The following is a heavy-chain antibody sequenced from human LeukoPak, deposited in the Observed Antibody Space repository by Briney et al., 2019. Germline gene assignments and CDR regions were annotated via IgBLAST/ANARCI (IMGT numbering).Heavy chain of an antibody. V-gene: IGHV4-34*01. D-gene: IGHD3-22*01. J-gene: IGHJ6*03. CDR1: GGFFSGYY. Sequence: PSETLSLTCAVYGGFFSGYYWTWIRQTPEKGLEWIGETNPSGSTNYNPSLKSRVTISVDTSKNQFSLELSSVTAADTAVYYCARGRQDVTMIVVVMTAVSYYLDVWGKGTTVTVS. CDR3: ARGRQDVTMIVVVMTAVSYYLDV. CDR2: TNPSGST.